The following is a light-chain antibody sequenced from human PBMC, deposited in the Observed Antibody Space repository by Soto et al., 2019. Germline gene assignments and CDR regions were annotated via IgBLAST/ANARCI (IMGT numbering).Light chain of an antibody. CDR1: QSISDW. V-gene: IGKV1-5*01. Sequence: DIQMTQSPSTLSASVGDRVTITCRASQSISDWLAWNQQKPGKAPKLLIYDASSLESGVPSRFSGSGSGTEFTLTISSLQPDDFASYYCQQYNSYLYTFGQGTKLEIK. CDR3: QQYNSYLYT. J-gene: IGKJ2*01. CDR2: DAS.